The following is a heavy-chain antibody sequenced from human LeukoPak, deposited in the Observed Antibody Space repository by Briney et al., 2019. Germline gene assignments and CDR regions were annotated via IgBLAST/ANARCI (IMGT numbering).Heavy chain of an antibody. CDR2: IHRSGSP. Sequence: SEILSLTCTVSLDSTTSNFWSWVRQPPGKSLEWIGEIHRSGSPNYNPSLQSRVTISIDRSRNQIVLELSSVTAADTAVYYCAREILGGFNPGAYWGQGTLVTVSS. CDR1: LDSTTSNFW. CDR3: AREILGGFNPGAY. V-gene: IGHV4-4*02. D-gene: IGHD1-14*01. J-gene: IGHJ4*02.